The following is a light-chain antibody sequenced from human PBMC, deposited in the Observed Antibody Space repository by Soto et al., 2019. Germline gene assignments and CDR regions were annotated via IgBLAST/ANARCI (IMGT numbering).Light chain of an antibody. CDR1: SSNIGAGYD. CDR3: SSYTINNSYV. CDR2: VSR. V-gene: IGLV1-40*01. J-gene: IGLJ1*01. Sequence: QSVLTQPPSVSGAPGQRVTISCSGSSSNIGAGYDVHWYQQLPGTAPRLLIYVSRNRPSGVPDRFSGSKSGTSASLAITGLQTEDEADYYCSSYTINNSYVFGTGTKLTVL.